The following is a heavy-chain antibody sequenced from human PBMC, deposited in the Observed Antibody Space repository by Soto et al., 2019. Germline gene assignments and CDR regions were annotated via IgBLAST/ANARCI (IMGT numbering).Heavy chain of an antibody. CDR3: ASGRGRYFYYGMDV. CDR2: ISGSGDRT. D-gene: IGHD1-26*01. J-gene: IGHJ6*02. Sequence: EVQLLESGGGLVRPGGSLRLSCAASGFTFSSYAITWVRQAPGKGLEWVSVISGSGDRTYYADSVKGRFTISSDNSKNTLYLQMNSLRAEDTAVYYCASGRGRYFYYGMDVWGQGTTVTVSS. V-gene: IGHV3-23*01. CDR1: GFTFSSYA.